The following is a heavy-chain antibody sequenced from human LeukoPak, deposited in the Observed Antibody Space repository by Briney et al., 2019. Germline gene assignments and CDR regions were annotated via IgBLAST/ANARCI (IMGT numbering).Heavy chain of an antibody. J-gene: IGHJ3*02. CDR3: AMSGQGDGFDI. Sequence: GGSLRLSCAASGFTFSSNGMNWVRQAPGKGLEWVSVIYSGGSTYYADSVKGRFTISRDNSKNTLYLQMKSLRAEDTAVYYCAMSGQGDGFDIWGQGTMVTVSS. CDR2: IYSGGST. V-gene: IGHV3-53*01. CDR1: GFTFSSNG. D-gene: IGHD3-10*01.